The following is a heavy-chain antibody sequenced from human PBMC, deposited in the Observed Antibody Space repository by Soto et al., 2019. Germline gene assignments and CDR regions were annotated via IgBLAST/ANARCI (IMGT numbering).Heavy chain of an antibody. CDR1: GFTVSSNY. CDR2: IYSGGST. D-gene: IGHD2-21*02. V-gene: IGHV3-53*01. J-gene: IGHJ5*02. Sequence: EVQLVESGGGLIQPGGSLRLSCAASGFTVSSNYMSWVRQAPGKGLEWVSVIYSGGSTYYADSVKGRFTISRDNSKNTLYLQMNSLRAEDTAVYYCARDHEGLLNWFDPWGQGTLVTVSS. CDR3: ARDHEGLLNWFDP.